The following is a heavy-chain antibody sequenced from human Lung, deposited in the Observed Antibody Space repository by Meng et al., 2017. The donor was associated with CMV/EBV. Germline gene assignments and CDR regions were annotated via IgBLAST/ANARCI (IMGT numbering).Heavy chain of an antibody. CDR2: ISYDGSNK. J-gene: IGHJ5*02. V-gene: IGHV3-30-3*01. CDR1: GLNFRSEA. Sequence: SGLNFRSEAMHWVRPAPGKGLEWVAVISYDGSNKYYADSVKGRFTISRDNSKNTLYLQMNSLRAEDTAVYYCARAVSYSSSVGWFDPWGQGTLVTVSS. D-gene: IGHD6-6*01. CDR3: ARAVSYSSSVGWFDP.